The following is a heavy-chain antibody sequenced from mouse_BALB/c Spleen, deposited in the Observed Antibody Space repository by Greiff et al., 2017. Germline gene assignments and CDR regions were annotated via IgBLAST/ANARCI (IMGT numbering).Heavy chain of an antibody. Sequence: EVQRVESGGGLVKPGGSLKLSCAASGFAFSSYDMSWVRQTPGKRLEWVAYISSGVGSTYYPDTVKGRFTISRDNAKNTLYLQMSSLKSEDTAMYYCARQRDYYYGSSFSAMDYWGQGTSVTVSS. V-gene: IGHV5-12-1*01. CDR1: GFAFSSYD. D-gene: IGHD1-1*01. CDR3: ARQRDYYYGSSFSAMDY. CDR2: ISSGVGST. J-gene: IGHJ4*01.